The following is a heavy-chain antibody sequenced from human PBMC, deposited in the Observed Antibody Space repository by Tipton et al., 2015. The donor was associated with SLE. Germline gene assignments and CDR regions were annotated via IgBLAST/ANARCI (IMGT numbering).Heavy chain of an antibody. CDR2: ISSSSSTI. J-gene: IGHJ3*02. D-gene: IGHD1-26*01. CDR1: GFTFSSYS. CDR3: QGGSYSDAFDI. Sequence: GSLRLSCAASGFTFSSYSMNWVRQAPGKGLEWVSYISSSSSTIYYADSVKGRFTISRDNAKNSLYLQMNSLRAEDTAVYYCQGGSYSDAFDIWGQGTMVTVSS. V-gene: IGHV3-48*01.